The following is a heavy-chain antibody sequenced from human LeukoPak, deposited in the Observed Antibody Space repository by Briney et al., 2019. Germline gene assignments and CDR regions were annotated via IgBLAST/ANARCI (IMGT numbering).Heavy chain of an antibody. Sequence: SETLSLTCTVSGGSISSYYWSWIRQPPGKGLEWSGYIYYSGSTNYNPSLKSRVTISVDTSKNQFSLKLTSVTAADTAVYYCARTTEGGYTYGYFYYYYMDVWGKGTTVTISS. CDR1: GGSISSYY. J-gene: IGHJ6*03. D-gene: IGHD5-18*01. V-gene: IGHV4-59*01. CDR2: IYYSGST. CDR3: ARTTEGGYTYGYFYYYYMDV.